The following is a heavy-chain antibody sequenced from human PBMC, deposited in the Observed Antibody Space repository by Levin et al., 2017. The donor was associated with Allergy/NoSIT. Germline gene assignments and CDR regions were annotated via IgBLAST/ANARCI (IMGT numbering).Heavy chain of an antibody. Sequence: ASVKVSCKASGYTFTSYALNWVRQAPGQGLEWMGWINTNTGNPTYAQGFTGQFVFSLDTSVSTAYLQISSLEAEDTAVYYCARKQWLVSVSTAAGGGRDYYGMDGWGQGTTVTVSS. J-gene: IGHJ6*02. CDR3: ARKQWLVSVSTAAGGGRDYYGMDG. V-gene: IGHV7-4-1*02. CDR1: GYTFTSYA. D-gene: IGHD6-19*01. CDR2: INTNTGNP.